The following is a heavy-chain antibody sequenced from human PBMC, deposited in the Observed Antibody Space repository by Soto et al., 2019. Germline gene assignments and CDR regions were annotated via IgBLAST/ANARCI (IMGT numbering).Heavy chain of an antibody. CDR2: IYYSGST. CDR1: GGSVNNADYF. J-gene: IGHJ6*02. Sequence: QVRLEESGPVLVKPSETLSLICSVSGGSVNNADYFWSWLRHHPENGLEWIGYIYYSGSTRDNPPSKSPATLSIDTSENQLSRRLSSVTAPDTAVYFCAMDGDSGCSRGGMGFWCRATTVT. CDR3: AMDGDSGCSRGGMGF. D-gene: IGHD3-16*01. V-gene: IGHV4-31*04.